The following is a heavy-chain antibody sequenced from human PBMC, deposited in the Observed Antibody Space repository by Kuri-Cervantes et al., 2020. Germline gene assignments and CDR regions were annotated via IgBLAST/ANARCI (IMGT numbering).Heavy chain of an antibody. D-gene: IGHD2-15*01. Sequence: GESLKISCKASGYTFTGYYMHWVRQAPGQGLEWMGWINPNSGGTNYAQKFQGRVTMTRDTSISTAYMELSRLRSDDTAVYYCARELLGYCSGGSCPRFDPWGQGTLVTVSS. CDR1: GYTFTGYY. J-gene: IGHJ5*02. V-gene: IGHV1-2*02. CDR3: ARELLGYCSGGSCPRFDP. CDR2: INPNSGGT.